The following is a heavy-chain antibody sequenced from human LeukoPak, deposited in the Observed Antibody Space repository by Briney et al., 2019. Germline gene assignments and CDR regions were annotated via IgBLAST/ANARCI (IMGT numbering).Heavy chain of an antibody. J-gene: IGHJ6*03. D-gene: IGHD4-11*01. Sequence: PGGSLRLSCVASGFSFSDYSMNWVRQAPAKGLEWVSSINSRSNDIYYADSVKGRFTISRDNAKNSLYLQMNSLRAEDTAVYYCARDRNDYIRGNYYYYMDVWGKGTTVTVSS. CDR3: ARDRNDYIRGNYYYYMDV. CDR1: GFSFSDYS. CDR2: INSRSNDI. V-gene: IGHV3-21*01.